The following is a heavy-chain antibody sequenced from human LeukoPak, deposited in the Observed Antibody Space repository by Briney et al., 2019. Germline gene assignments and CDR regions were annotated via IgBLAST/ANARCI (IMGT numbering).Heavy chain of an antibody. D-gene: IGHD2-2*03. CDR1: GFTVSSNY. CDR3: ARDGRGYCSSTSCYDY. V-gene: IGHV3-53*01. J-gene: IGHJ4*02. CDR2: IYSGGST. Sequence: PGGSLRLSCAASGFTVSSNYMSWVRQAPGKGLEWVSVIYSGGSTYYADSVKGRFTISRDNSKNTLYLQMNSLRAEDTAVYYCARDGRGYCSSTSCYDYWGQGTLVTVSS.